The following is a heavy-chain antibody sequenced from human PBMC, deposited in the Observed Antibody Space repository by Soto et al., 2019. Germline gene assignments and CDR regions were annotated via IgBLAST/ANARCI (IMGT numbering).Heavy chain of an antibody. CDR1: SFSFSTYE. V-gene: IGHV3-48*03. Sequence: PGGCLRLSSAASSFSFSTYETYWVRQAPGKGLEWVSYISKNGIDIYYADSVTGRFTISRDNANNSLFLQMDSLRPEDTAVYYCAPRKYGSFNIGAFDIWGQGT. CDR2: ISKNGIDI. J-gene: IGHJ3*02. D-gene: IGHD1-26*01. CDR3: APRKYGSFNIGAFDI.